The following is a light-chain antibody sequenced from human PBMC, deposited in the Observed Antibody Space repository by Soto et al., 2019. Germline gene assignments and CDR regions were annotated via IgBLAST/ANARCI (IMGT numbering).Light chain of an antibody. V-gene: IGLV3-21*02. CDR1: NVGSKS. CDR2: DNS. CDR3: QVWDSSSDHYV. Sequence: SYELTQPPSVSVAPGQTARITCGGNNVGSKSVHWNQQKPGQAPVLVIYDNSDRPSGIPDRFSGSNSRNTATLTISKVEAGDEADYYCQVWDSSSDHYVFGTGTKVTVL. J-gene: IGLJ1*01.